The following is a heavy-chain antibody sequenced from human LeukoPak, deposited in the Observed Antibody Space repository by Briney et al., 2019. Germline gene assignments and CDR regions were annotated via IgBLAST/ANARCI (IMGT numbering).Heavy chain of an antibody. CDR1: GFTFSSYS. CDR3: AKDEGIYCSGGSCATLIDY. J-gene: IGHJ4*02. D-gene: IGHD2-15*01. Sequence: GGSLRLSCAASGFTFSSYSMNWVRRAPGKGLEWVSYISSSSSTIYYADSVKGRFTISRDNAKNSLYLQMNSLRAEDTAVYYCAKDEGIYCSGGSCATLIDYWGQGTLVTVSS. CDR2: ISSSSSTI. V-gene: IGHV3-48*01.